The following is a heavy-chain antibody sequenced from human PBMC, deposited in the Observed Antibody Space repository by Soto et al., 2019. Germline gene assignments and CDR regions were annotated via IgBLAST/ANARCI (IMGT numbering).Heavy chain of an antibody. CDR2: ISGSGGST. D-gene: IGHD3-3*01. Sequence: GGSLRLSCAASGFTFSSYAMSWVRQAPGKGLEWVSAISGSGGSTYYADSVKGRFTISRDNSKNTLYLQMNSLRAEDTAVYYSAKDWGEIDDFWSGYYPLDYWGQGTLVTVSS. J-gene: IGHJ4*02. CDR1: GFTFSSYA. CDR3: AKDWGEIDDFWSGYYPLDY. V-gene: IGHV3-23*01.